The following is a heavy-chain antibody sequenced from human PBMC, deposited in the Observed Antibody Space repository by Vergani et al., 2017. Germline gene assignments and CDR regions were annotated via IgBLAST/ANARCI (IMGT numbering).Heavy chain of an antibody. V-gene: IGHV3-72*01. Sequence: EVQLLESGGGLVQPGGSLRLSCAASGFTFSDHYMDWVRQAPGKGLEWVGRTRNKANSYTTEYAASVKGRFTISRDDSKNSLYLQMNSLRAEDTAVYYCAGENYERSHWGQGTLVTVSS. D-gene: IGHD1-7*01. J-gene: IGHJ4*02. CDR3: AGENYERSH. CDR1: GFTFSDHY. CDR2: TRNKANSYTT.